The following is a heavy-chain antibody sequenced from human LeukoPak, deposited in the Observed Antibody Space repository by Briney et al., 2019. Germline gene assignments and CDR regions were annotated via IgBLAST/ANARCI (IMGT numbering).Heavy chain of an antibody. Sequence: ASVKVSCKASGYTFINYGISWVRQAPGQGLEWMGWINTNTGNTTYAQGFTGRFVFSLNRSVSTGYLQISSLKAEDTAVYYCARGHSYYYYMDVWGKGTTVTVSS. V-gene: IGHV7-4-1*02. J-gene: IGHJ6*03. D-gene: IGHD4-11*01. CDR1: GYTFINYG. CDR2: INTNTGNT. CDR3: ARGHSYYYYMDV.